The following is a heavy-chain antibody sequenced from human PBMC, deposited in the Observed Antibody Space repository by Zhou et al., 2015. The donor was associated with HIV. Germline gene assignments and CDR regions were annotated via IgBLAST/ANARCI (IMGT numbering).Heavy chain of an antibody. Sequence: QVHLVQSGAEVKKPGSSVKVSCKASGGTFGSSAITWVRQAPGRGLEWVGRIVPLFGTTTYAQTFPGRVAITADESTSTAYMELSSLRSEDSAIYYCARERGGYDSSGYVHAWYFDLWGPGTLVTVAS. D-gene: IGHD3-22*01. CDR2: IVPLFGTT. V-gene: IGHV1-69*18. CDR1: GGTFGSSA. CDR3: ARERGGYDSSGYVHAWYFDL. J-gene: IGHJ2*01.